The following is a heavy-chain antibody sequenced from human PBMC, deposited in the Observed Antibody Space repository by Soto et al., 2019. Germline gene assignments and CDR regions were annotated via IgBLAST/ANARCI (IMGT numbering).Heavy chain of an antibody. Sequence: GGSLRLSCAASGFTFSNSPMNWVRQAPGKGLEWVSGIGGSGVTTYYADSVKGRFTISRDNSKNTLYLQMSSLRAEDTAVYYCVKTQYYDSSGYNLVRWGQGTLVTVSS. CDR2: IGGSGVTT. CDR1: GFTFSNSP. CDR3: VKTQYYDSSGYNLVR. V-gene: IGHV3-23*01. J-gene: IGHJ5*02. D-gene: IGHD3-22*01.